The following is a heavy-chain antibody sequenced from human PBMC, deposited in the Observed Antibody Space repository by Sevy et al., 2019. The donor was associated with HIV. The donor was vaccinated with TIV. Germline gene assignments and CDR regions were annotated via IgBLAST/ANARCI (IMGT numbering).Heavy chain of an antibody. D-gene: IGHD2-21*02. CDR1: GFTFSSYA. V-gene: IGHV3-30-3*01. J-gene: IGHJ4*02. Sequence: GGSLRLSCAASGFTFSSYAMHWVRQAPGKGLEWVAVISYDGSNKYYADSVKGRFTIPRDNSKNTLYLQMNSLRAEDTAVYYCARGLAYCGGDCYSFDYFDYWGQGTLVTVSS. CDR3: ARGLAYCGGDCYSFDYFDY. CDR2: ISYDGSNK.